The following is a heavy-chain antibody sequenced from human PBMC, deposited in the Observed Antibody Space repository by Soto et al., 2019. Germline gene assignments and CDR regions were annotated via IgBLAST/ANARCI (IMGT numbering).Heavy chain of an antibody. D-gene: IGHD3-22*01. CDR2: IWYDGSNK. CDR1: GFTFSSYG. CDR3: ARDVLPYYYDTMPFDY. V-gene: IGHV3-33*01. J-gene: IGHJ4*02. Sequence: HPGGSLRLSCAASGFTFSSYGMHWVRQAPGKGLEWVAVIWYDGSNKYYADSVKGRFTISRDNSKNTLYLQMNSLRAEDTAVYYCARDVLPYYYDTMPFDYWGQGTLVTVSS.